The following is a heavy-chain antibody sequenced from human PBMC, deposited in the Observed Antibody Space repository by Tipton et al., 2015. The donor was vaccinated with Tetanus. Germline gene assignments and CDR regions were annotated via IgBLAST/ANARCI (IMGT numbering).Heavy chain of an antibody. CDR2: ISGGRMT. D-gene: IGHD2-2*01. Sequence: TLSLTCTVSGVSVRNDKYQWNWIRQSPGLGLEWLAYISGGRMTNSNYSHKSRITISQDSSRNQFSLTLTSVTAADTAVYYCARAKYEFPKKGPFDFWGPGILVSVSS. CDR1: GVSVRNDKYQ. J-gene: IGHJ4*02. V-gene: IGHV4-61*01. CDR3: ARAKYEFPKKGPFDF.